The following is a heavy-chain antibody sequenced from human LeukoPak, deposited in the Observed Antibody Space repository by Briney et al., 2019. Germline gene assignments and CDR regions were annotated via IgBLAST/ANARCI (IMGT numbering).Heavy chain of an antibody. V-gene: IGHV3-20*01. CDR2: INWNGGST. CDR1: GFTFDDYG. Sequence: GGSLRLSCAASGFTFDDYGMSWVRQAPGKGLEWVSGINWNGGSTGYADSVKGRFTISRDNAKNSLYLQMNSLRAEDTALYHCARVRGPYYYYGMDVWGQGTTVTVSS. J-gene: IGHJ6*02. CDR3: ARVRGPYYYYGMDV.